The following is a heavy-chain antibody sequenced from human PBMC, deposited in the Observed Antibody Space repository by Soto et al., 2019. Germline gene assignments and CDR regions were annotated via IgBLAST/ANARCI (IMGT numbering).Heavy chain of an antibody. J-gene: IGHJ5*02. CDR2: INHSGST. CDR3: ARAIRADFWSGYYSGWFDP. D-gene: IGHD3-3*01. Sequence: QVQLQQWGAGLLKPSETLSLTCAVYGGSFSGYYWSWIRQPPGKGLEWIGEINHSGSTNYNPSLKSRVTISGDTSKNQFSLKLSSVTAADTAVYYCARAIRADFWSGYYSGWFDPWGQGTLVTVSS. V-gene: IGHV4-34*01. CDR1: GGSFSGYY.